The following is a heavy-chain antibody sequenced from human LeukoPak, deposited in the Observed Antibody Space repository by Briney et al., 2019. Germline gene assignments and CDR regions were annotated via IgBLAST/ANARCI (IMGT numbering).Heavy chain of an antibody. V-gene: IGHV3-11*01. CDR2: ISHNGETK. D-gene: IGHD6-13*01. J-gene: IGHJ4*02. Sequence: PGGSLRLSCAASGFTFSDHYMIWLRQAPGKGLEAISYISHNGETKYYVDSVKGRLSISRDNAKSSLYLQMNSLRVEDTAVYYCARDRHGYFDYWGQGTLVTVSS. CDR3: ARDRHGYFDY. CDR1: GFTFSDHY.